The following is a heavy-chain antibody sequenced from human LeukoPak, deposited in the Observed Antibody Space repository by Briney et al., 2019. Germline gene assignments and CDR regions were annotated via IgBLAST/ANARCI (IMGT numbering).Heavy chain of an antibody. CDR1: GYSFTTYW. CDR3: ARSLTAAAGDY. D-gene: IGHD6-25*01. CDR2: IYPGDSDT. J-gene: IGHJ4*02. V-gene: IGHV5-51*01. Sequence: GESLKISCKGSGYSFTTYWIALVRQMPGKGLEWMGIIYPGDSDTRYSPSFQGQVTISADKSISTAYLQWSSLKASDTAMYYCARSLTAAAGDYWGQGTLVTVSS.